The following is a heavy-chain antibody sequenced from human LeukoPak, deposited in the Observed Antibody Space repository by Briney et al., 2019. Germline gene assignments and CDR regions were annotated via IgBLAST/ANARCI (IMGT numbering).Heavy chain of an antibody. V-gene: IGHV4-59*12. J-gene: IGHJ4*02. CDR3: ARDPTGTTPYYIDL. D-gene: IGHD1-1*01. CDR2: IHHRGTT. Sequence: PSETLSLTCAVSGGSITNYYWTWIRQPPGKGLEWIGYIHHRGTTNYNPSLKSRVTMSVDKSKNQLSLKLSSVTAADTAVYYCARDPTGTTPYYIDLWGPGTLVTVSS. CDR1: GGSITNYY.